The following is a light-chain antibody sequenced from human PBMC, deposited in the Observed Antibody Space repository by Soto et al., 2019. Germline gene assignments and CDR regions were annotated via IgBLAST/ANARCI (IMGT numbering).Light chain of an antibody. V-gene: IGKV3-20*01. J-gene: IGKJ1*01. Sequence: FVLTQSPGTLSLSPWERATLSCRASQSVRNSLLAWYQQKPGQPPRLLIYDASTRATATPERFSGSGSGTSFTLTISRLEPEDFAVYYCHQYDSIVQTFGQGTKVDIK. CDR2: DAS. CDR1: QSVRNSL. CDR3: HQYDSIVQT.